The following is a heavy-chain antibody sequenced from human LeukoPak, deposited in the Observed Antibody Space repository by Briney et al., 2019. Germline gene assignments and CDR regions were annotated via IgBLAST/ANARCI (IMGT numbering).Heavy chain of an antibody. Sequence: SETLSLTCTVSGGSVSSVSYYWTWIRQPPGKGLEWIGYISYSGSSNYNPSLKSRVTMSVDTSKNQFSLKLTSVTAADAAVYYCARYSLVASGWHFDLRGRGTLVTVSS. D-gene: IGHD5-12*01. CDR3: ARYSLVASGWHFDL. V-gene: IGHV4-61*01. CDR2: ISYSGSS. J-gene: IGHJ2*01. CDR1: GGSVSSVSYY.